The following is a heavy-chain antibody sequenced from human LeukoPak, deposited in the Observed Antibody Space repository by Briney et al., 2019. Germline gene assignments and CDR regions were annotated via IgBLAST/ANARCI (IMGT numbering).Heavy chain of an antibody. CDR1: GFTFSNYW. D-gene: IGHD6-19*01. CDR2: INQDGSEK. V-gene: IGHV3-7*01. CDR3: ARYQYDSGRIFDC. J-gene: IGHJ4*02. Sequence: GGSLRLSCAASGFTFSNYWMSRVRQAPGKGLEWVANINQDGSEKYSVDSVKGRFTVSRDNAKSSLYLQMNSLRADDTAVYYCARYQYDSGRIFDCWGQGTLVTVSS.